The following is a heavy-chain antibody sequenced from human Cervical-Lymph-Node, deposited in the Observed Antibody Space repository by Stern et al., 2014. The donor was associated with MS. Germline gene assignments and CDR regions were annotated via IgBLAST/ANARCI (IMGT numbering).Heavy chain of an antibody. D-gene: IGHD3-16*02. Sequence: EVQLVESGGGLVQPGRSLRLSCDASGFIFDDYSIRWVRQAPGKGLEWVSGISSCGGGRNSTASVKDRVTLSLDNSNNTPYTQVSSLRPEDTAFYYCAKTLGRSYQDPLDMWGQGTMFIVSS. CDR1: GFIFDDYS. V-gene: IGHV3-9*01. CDR3: AKTLGRSYQDPLDM. J-gene: IGHJ3*02. CDR2: ISSCGGGR.